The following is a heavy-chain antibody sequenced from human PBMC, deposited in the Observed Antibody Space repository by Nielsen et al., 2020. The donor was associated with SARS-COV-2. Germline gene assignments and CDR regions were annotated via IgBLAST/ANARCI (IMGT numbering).Heavy chain of an antibody. V-gene: IGHV4-38-2*02. CDR3: ARYLSGGPGDYYMDV. Sequence: SETLSLTCTVSGYSISSGYYWGWIRQPPGKGLEWIGSIYHSGSTYYNPSLKSRVTISVDTSKNQFSLKLSSVTAADTAVYYCARYLSGGPGDYYMDVWGKGTTVTVSS. CDR1: GYSISSGYY. J-gene: IGHJ6*03. D-gene: IGHD3-10*01. CDR2: IYHSGST.